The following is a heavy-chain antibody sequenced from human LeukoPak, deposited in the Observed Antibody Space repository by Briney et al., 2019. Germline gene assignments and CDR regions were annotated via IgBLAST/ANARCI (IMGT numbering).Heavy chain of an antibody. CDR3: AKGGFCSTTSCFDYYYFAMDV. V-gene: IGHV3-7*03. CDR1: GFTFSSYW. D-gene: IGHD2-2*01. J-gene: IGHJ6*02. CDR2: IKQDGSEK. Sequence: GGSLRLSCAASGFTFSSYWMSWVRQAPGKGLEWVANIKQDGSEKYYVDSVKGRFTISRDNYKNTLYLQVDSLRAEDTAVYYCAKGGFCSTTSCFDYYYFAMDVWGQGTTVTVSS.